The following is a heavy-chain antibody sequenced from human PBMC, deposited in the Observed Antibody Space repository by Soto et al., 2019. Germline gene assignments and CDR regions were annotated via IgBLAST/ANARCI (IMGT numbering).Heavy chain of an antibody. J-gene: IGHJ5*02. CDR3: ARTPPVAWVWFDP. D-gene: IGHD6-19*01. CDR1: GFTFSSYE. Sequence: GGSLRLSCAASGFTFSSYEMNWVRQAPGKGLEWVSYISSSGSTIYYADSVKGRFTISRDNAKNSLYLQMNSLRAEDTAVYYCARTPPVAWVWFDPWGQRTLVTVSS. V-gene: IGHV3-48*03. CDR2: ISSSGSTI.